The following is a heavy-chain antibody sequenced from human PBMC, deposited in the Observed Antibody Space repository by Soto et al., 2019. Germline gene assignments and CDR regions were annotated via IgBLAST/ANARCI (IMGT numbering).Heavy chain of an antibody. J-gene: IGHJ4*02. CDR1: GGTFSSYA. V-gene: IGHV1-69*13. Sequence: GASVKVSCKASGGTFSSYAISWVRQAPGQGLEWMGGIIPIFGTANYAQKFQGRVTITADESTSTAYMELSSLRSEDTAVYYCARDRGYSSGWSTPLDYWGQGTLVTVSS. D-gene: IGHD6-19*01. CDR2: IIPIFGTA. CDR3: ARDRGYSSGWSTPLDY.